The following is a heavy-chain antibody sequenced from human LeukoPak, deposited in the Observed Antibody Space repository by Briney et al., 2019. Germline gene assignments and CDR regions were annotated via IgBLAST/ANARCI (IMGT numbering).Heavy chain of an antibody. CDR2: ISSSSSYI. Sequence: GSLRLSCAASGFTFSSYSMNWVRQAPGKGLEWVSSISSSSSYIYYADSVKGRFTISRDNAKNSLYLQMNSLRAEDTAVYYCARVYCSSTSCSGFDYWGQGTLVTVSS. D-gene: IGHD2-2*01. J-gene: IGHJ4*02. CDR3: ARVYCSSTSCSGFDY. CDR1: GFTFSSYS. V-gene: IGHV3-21*01.